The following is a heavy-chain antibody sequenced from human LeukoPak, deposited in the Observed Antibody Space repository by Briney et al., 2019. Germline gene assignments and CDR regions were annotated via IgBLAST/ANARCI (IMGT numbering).Heavy chain of an antibody. CDR1: GFTLSSYA. Sequence: GGSLRLSCAASGFTLSSYAMSGVRQAPGEGLEWVSAMSGSGGSTYYADSVKGRFTIPRDNSENTLYLQMNSLRAEDTAVYYCAVGVLWFGDFALSGVKDWGQGTLVTVSS. CDR2: MSGSGGST. CDR3: AVGVLWFGDFALSGVKD. D-gene: IGHD3-10*01. V-gene: IGHV3-23*01. J-gene: IGHJ4*02.